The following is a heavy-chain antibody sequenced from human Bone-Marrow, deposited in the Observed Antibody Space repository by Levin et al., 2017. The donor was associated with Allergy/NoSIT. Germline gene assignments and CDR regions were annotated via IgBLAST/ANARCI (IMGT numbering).Heavy chain of an antibody. J-gene: IGHJ4*02. CDR2: ISYDGSNK. D-gene: IGHD3-9*01. CDR3: AREPRAYYDILPGSFDY. V-gene: IGHV3-30-3*01. Sequence: GGSLRLSCAASGFTFSSYAMHWVRQAPGKGLEWVAVISYDGSNKYYADSVKGRFTISRDNSKNTLYLQMNSLRAEDTAVYYCAREPRAYYDILPGSFDYWGQGTLVTVSS. CDR1: GFTFSSYA.